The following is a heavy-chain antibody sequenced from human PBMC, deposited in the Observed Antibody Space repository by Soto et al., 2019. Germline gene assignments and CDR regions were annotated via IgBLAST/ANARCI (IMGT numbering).Heavy chain of an antibody. V-gene: IGHV3-15*01. J-gene: IGHJ3*02. Sequence: PGGSLRLSCAASGFTFSNAWMSWVRQAPGKGLEWVGRIKSKTDGGTTDYAAPVKGRFTISRDDSKNTLYLQMNSLKTEDTAVYYCTTDDPDYSDAFDIWGQGTMVTVSS. D-gene: IGHD2-15*01. CDR1: GFTFSNAW. CDR2: IKSKTDGGTT. CDR3: TTDDPDYSDAFDI.